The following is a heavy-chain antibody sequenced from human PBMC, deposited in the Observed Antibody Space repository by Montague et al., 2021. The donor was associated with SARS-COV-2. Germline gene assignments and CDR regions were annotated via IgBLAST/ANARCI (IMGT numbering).Heavy chain of an antibody. Sequence: SETLSLTCAFYGGSFSVYYWIWIRQPPCKRLEWIGEINHSVSTNYNPPLKCRVTISVDTSKNQFSLKLSSVTAAYTAVYYCARGRTLNYYYYMDVWDKRTTVTVSS. V-gene: IGHV4-34*01. CDR1: GGSFSVYY. CDR3: ARGRTLNYYYYMDV. J-gene: IGHJ6*03. D-gene: IGHD2-15*01. CDR2: INHSVST.